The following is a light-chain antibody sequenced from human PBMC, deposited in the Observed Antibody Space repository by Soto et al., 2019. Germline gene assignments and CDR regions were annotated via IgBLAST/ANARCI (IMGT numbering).Light chain of an antibody. V-gene: IGKV1-39*01. Sequence: DIQMTQSRSSLSESVGDRVTITCRASQSISSYINWYQQKQGKAPKLLIYAASSLQSGVPSRFSGSGSWTDCTLTISSLQPEDVETDYCQQYNSYPITFGQGTRLEIK. J-gene: IGKJ5*01. CDR2: AAS. CDR3: QQYNSYPIT. CDR1: QSISSY.